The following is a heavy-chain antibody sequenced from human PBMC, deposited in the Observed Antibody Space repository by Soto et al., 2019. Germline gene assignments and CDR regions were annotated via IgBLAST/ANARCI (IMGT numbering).Heavy chain of an antibody. Sequence: AGGSLRLSCAASGFTFSSYAMSWVRQAPGKGLEWVSAISGSGGSTYYADSVKGRFTISRDNSKNTLYLQMNSLRAEDTAVYYCAKSPAAYYYYGMDVWGQGTTVTVSS. CDR2: ISGSGGST. V-gene: IGHV3-23*01. J-gene: IGHJ6*02. CDR1: GFTFSSYA. D-gene: IGHD6-25*01. CDR3: AKSPAAYYYYGMDV.